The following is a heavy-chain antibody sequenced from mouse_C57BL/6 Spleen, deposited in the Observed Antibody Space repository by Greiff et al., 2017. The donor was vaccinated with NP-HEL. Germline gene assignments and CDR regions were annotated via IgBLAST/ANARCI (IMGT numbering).Heavy chain of an antibody. V-gene: IGHV1-39*01. D-gene: IGHD1-1*01. J-gene: IGHJ1*03. Sequence: EVKLQGSGPELVKPGASVKISCKASGYSFTDYNMNWVKQSNGKSLEWIGVINPNYGTTSYNQKFKGKATLTVDQSSSTAYMQLNSLTSEDSAVYYCARSNYYGSSYYWYFDVWGTGTTVTVSS. CDR3: ARSNYYGSSYYWYFDV. CDR2: INPNYGTT. CDR1: GYSFTDYN.